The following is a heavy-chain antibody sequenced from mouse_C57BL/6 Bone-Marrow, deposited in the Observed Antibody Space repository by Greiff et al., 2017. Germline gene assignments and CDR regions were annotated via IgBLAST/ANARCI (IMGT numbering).Heavy chain of an antibody. CDR3: ASSSWAWFAY. J-gene: IGHJ3*01. D-gene: IGHD1-1*01. Sequence: EVQRVESGGDLVKPGGSLKLSCAASGFTFSSYGMSWVRQTPDKRLEWVATISSGGSYTYYPDSVKGRFPISRDNAKNTLYLQMSSLKSEDTAMYYCASSSWAWFAYWGQGTLVTVSA. CDR2: ISSGGSYT. CDR1: GFTFSSYG. V-gene: IGHV5-6*01.